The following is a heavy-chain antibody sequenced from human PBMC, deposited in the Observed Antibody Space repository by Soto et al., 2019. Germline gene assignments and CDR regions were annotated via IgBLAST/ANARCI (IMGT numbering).Heavy chain of an antibody. V-gene: IGHV3-30-3*01. CDR2: ISYDGSNK. CDR1: GFTFSSYA. Sequence: TGGSLRLSCAASGFTFSSYAMHWVRQAPGKGLEWVAVISYDGSNKYYADSVKGRFTISRDNSKNTLYLQMNSLRAEGTAVYYCASYDPRYWGQGTLVTVSS. J-gene: IGHJ4*02. D-gene: IGHD3-22*01. CDR3: ASYDPRY.